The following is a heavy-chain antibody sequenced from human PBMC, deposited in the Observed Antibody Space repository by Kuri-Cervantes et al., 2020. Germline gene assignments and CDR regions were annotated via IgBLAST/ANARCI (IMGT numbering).Heavy chain of an antibody. CDR3: ARVAGDYDAFDI. CDR1: GFTFDDYG. J-gene: IGHJ3*02. V-gene: IGHV3-20*04. Sequence: GESLKISCAASGFTFDDYGMSWVRQAPGKGLEWVSGINWNGGSTGYADSVKGRFIISRDNSKNTLYLQMNSLRAEDTAVYYCARVAGDYDAFDIWGQGTMVTVSS. D-gene: IGHD4-17*01. CDR2: INWNGGST.